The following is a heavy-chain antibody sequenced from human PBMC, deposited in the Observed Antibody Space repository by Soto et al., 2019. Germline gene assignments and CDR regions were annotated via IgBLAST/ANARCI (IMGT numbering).Heavy chain of an antibody. CDR1: GFTFTSSA. J-gene: IGHJ3*02. V-gene: IGHV1-58*01. CDR3: ARDTNMLIAAAGTHSFFGAFDI. D-gene: IGHD6-13*01. Sequence: SVKVSCKASGFTFTSSAVQWVRQARGQRLEWIGWIVVGSGNTNYAQKFQERVTITRDTSTSTVYMELSSLRSEDTAVYYCARDTNMLIAAAGTHSFFGAFDIWGQGTMVTVSS. CDR2: IVVGSGNT.